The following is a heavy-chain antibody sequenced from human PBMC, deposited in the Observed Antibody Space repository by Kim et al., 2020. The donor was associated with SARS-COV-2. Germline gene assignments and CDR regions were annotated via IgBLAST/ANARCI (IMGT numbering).Heavy chain of an antibody. CDR1: GFTFSDYY. Sequence: GGSLRLSCAASGFTFSDYYMSWIRQAPGKGLEWVSYISSSGSTIYYADSVKGRFTISRDNAKSSLYLQMNSLRAEDTAVYYCARVETMIVVVDYWGQGTLVTVSS. D-gene: IGHD3-22*01. J-gene: IGHJ4*02. V-gene: IGHV3-11*01. CDR2: ISSSGSTI. CDR3: ARVETMIVVVDY.